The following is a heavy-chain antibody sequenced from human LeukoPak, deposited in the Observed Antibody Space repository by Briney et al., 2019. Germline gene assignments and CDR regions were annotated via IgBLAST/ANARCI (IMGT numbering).Heavy chain of an antibody. Sequence: PSETLSLTCTISGGSVSDYYWSWIRQSPGKGLEWIGYIYYTGSTTYNPSLKSRVTISADTSKNQFSLKLSSVTAADTAVYYCARDRSGDYYYYMDVWGKGTTVTISS. J-gene: IGHJ6*03. CDR1: GGSVSDYY. V-gene: IGHV4-59*02. CDR2: IYYTGST. CDR3: ARDRSGDYYYYMDV. D-gene: IGHD5-12*01.